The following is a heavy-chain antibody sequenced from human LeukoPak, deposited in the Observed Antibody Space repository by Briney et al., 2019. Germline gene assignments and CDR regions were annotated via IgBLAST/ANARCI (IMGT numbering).Heavy chain of an antibody. J-gene: IGHJ5*02. CDR1: GFTFSSYG. V-gene: IGHV3-30*02. Sequence: RSGWSLRLSCAASGFTFSSYGMHWVRQAPGKGLEWVAFIRYDGSNKYYADSVKGRFTISRDNFKNTLYLQMNSLRAEDTAVYYCAKDLGPYGDYENPWFDPWGQGTLVTVSS. CDR2: IRYDGSNK. CDR3: AKDLGPYGDYENPWFDP. D-gene: IGHD4-17*01.